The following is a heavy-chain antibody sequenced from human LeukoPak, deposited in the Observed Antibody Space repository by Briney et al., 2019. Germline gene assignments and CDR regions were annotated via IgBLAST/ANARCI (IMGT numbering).Heavy chain of an antibody. CDR2: IKQDGSEK. Sequence: GGSLRLSCAASGFTFSSYGMHWVRQAPGKGLEWVANIKQDGSEKYYVDSVKGRFTISRDNAKNSLYLQMNSLRAEDTAVYYCARTRGYSYGYGFDYWGQGTLVTVSS. D-gene: IGHD5-18*01. V-gene: IGHV3-7*01. CDR3: ARTRGYSYGYGFDY. J-gene: IGHJ4*02. CDR1: GFTFSSYG.